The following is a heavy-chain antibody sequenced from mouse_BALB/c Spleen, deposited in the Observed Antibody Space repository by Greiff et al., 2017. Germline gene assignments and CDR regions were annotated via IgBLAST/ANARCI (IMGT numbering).Heavy chain of an antibody. V-gene: IGHV1S81*02. CDR3: ARSGLRLWYFDV. D-gene: IGHD1-2*01. Sequence: VQLQQPGAELVKPGASVKLSCKASGYTFTSYWMHWVKQRPGQGLEWIGEINPSNGRTNYNEKFKSKATLTVDKSSSTAYMQLSSLTSEDSAVYYCARSGLRLWYFDVWGAGTTVTVSS. J-gene: IGHJ1*01. CDR1: GYTFTSYW. CDR2: INPSNGRT.